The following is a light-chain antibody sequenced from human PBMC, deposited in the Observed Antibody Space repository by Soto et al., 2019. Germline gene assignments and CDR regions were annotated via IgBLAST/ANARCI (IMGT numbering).Light chain of an antibody. CDR1: QSVSSSY. Sequence: EIVLTQSPGTLSLSPGERATLSCRASQSVSSSYLAWYQQKPGQAPRPLIYGASSRATGIPDRFSGSGSGTDFTHTISRLEPEDCAVYYCLQYGSSPYTFGQGTKLEIK. CDR3: LQYGSSPYT. CDR2: GAS. J-gene: IGKJ2*01. V-gene: IGKV3-20*01.